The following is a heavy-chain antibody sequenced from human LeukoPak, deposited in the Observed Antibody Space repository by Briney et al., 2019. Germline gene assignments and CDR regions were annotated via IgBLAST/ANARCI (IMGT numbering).Heavy chain of an antibody. CDR2: ISGSGGSI. CDR1: GFTFSSYG. CDR3: AKDHTVGATFGVYFDY. D-gene: IGHD1-26*01. Sequence: GGSLRLSCEASGFTFSSYGMSWVRQAPGKGLEWVSGISGSGGSIYYADPLKGRFTISKDNSKNTLYLQMNSLRAEDTAVYYCAKDHTVGATFGVYFDYWGQGTLVTVSS. J-gene: IGHJ4*02. V-gene: IGHV3-23*01.